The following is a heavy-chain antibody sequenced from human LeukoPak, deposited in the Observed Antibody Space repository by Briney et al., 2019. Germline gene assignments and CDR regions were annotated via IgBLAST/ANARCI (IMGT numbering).Heavy chain of an antibody. V-gene: IGHV3-23*01. D-gene: IGHD5-18*01. CDR3: AKVRNTYGDFDY. Sequence: GGSLRLSCAASGFTFSSYAMSRVRQAPGKGLEWVSGISASGASTYYADSVKGRFAISRDYSKNTLYLQISSLRPEDTAVYYCAKVRNTYGDFDYWGQGTLVTVSS. J-gene: IGHJ4*02. CDR2: ISASGAST. CDR1: GFTFSSYA.